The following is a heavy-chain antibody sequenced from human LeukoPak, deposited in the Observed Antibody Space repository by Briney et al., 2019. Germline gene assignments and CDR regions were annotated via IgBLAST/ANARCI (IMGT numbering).Heavy chain of an antibody. CDR2: IREDGSEK. Sequence: GGSLRLSCAASGFTFSSYWMTWVRQAPGKGLEWVANIREDGSEKYYVDSVKGRFTVSRDNAKNSLYLQVNSLRAEDTAVYYCASVLQGSSSTGRGDGYWGQGTLVTVSS. CDR1: GFTFSSYW. D-gene: IGHD3-10*01. J-gene: IGHJ4*02. CDR3: ASVLQGSSSTGRGDGY. V-gene: IGHV3-7*01.